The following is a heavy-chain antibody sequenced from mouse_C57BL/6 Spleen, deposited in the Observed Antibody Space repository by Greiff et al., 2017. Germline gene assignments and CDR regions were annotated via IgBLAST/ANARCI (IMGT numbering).Heavy chain of an antibody. CDR1: GFTFSDYG. CDR2: ISSGSSTI. V-gene: IGHV5-17*01. Sequence: EVQLVESGGGLVKPGGSLKLSCAASGFTFSDYGMHWVRQAPEKGLEWVADISSGSSTIYYADTVKGRFTISRDNAKNTLCLQMTSLRSEDTAMYYGARWGTTVSLDYWGQGTTLTVAS. CDR3: ARWGTTVSLDY. D-gene: IGHD1-1*01. J-gene: IGHJ2*01.